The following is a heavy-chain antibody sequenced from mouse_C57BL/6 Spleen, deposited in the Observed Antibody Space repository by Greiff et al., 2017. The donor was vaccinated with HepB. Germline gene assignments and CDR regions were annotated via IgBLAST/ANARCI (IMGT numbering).Heavy chain of an antibody. Sequence: ESGAELARPGASVKLSCKASGYTFTSYGISWVKQRTGQGLEWIGEIYPRSGNTYYNEKFKGKATLTADKSSSTAYMELRSLTSEDSAVYFCARRTGSSYGYFDVWGTGTTVTVSS. CDR3: ARRTGSSYGYFDV. CDR2: IYPRSGNT. CDR1: GYTFTSYG. J-gene: IGHJ1*03. V-gene: IGHV1-81*01. D-gene: IGHD1-1*01.